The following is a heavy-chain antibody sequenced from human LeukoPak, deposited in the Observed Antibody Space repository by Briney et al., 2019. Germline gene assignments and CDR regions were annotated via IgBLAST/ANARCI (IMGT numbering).Heavy chain of an antibody. CDR2: INSDGNIT. J-gene: IGHJ4*02. V-gene: IGHV3-74*01. CDR3: AREVYARHYFDY. D-gene: IGHD2-8*01. Sequence: GSLRLSCAASGFTFSSYWMHWVRQAPEKGLVWVSRINSDGNITNYADSVKGRFTISRDSAKNTLYLQMSSLRAEDTAVYYCAREVYARHYFDYWGQGTLVTVSS. CDR1: GFTFSSYW.